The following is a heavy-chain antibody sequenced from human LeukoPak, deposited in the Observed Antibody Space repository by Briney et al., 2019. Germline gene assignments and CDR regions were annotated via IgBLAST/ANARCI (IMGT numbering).Heavy chain of an antibody. V-gene: IGHV3-30*02. CDR3: AKSTSQVSYYYYYMDA. CDR1: GFPFSDFA. CDR2: IRYDGSNK. J-gene: IGHJ6*03. Sequence: PGRSLRLSCAGSGFPFSDFAVHWVRQAPGKGLEWVAFIRYDGSNKYYVDSVKGRFTISRDSSKNTLYLQMNSLGAEDTAVYYCAKSTSQVSYYYYYMDAWGKGTTVTVSS.